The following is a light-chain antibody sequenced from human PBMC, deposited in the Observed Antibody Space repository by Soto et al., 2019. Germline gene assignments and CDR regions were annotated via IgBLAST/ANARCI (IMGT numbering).Light chain of an antibody. CDR2: DVS. V-gene: IGLV2-14*01. CDR3: SSYTFSNTWV. CDR1: SSDVGGYNH. J-gene: IGLJ3*02. Sequence: QSVLTQPASVSGSPGQSITISCTGTSSDVGGYNHVSWYQQHPGKAPKLMIYDVSNRPSGVSNHFSGSKSGNTASLTISGLQAEDEADYYCSSYTFSNTWVFGGGTKLTVL.